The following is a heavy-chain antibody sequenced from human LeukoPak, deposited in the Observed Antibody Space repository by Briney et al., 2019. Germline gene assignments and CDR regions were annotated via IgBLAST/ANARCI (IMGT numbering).Heavy chain of an antibody. J-gene: IGHJ5*02. D-gene: IGHD5-18*01. CDR2: IKQDGTER. Sequence: GGSLRLSCAASGFTFSSYWMSWVRQAPGKGLEWVANIKQDGTERYYVDSVKGRFTISRDNAKNSLFLRMNSLRAEDTAVYYCARGASGIQLWFFDPWGQGTLVSVSS. CDR3: ARGASGIQLWFFDP. V-gene: IGHV3-7*01. CDR1: GFTFSSYW.